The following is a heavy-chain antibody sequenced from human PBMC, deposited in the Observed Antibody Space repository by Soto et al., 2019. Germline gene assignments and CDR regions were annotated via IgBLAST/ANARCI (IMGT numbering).Heavy chain of an antibody. V-gene: IGHV1-8*01. CDR2: MNPNSGNT. J-gene: IGHJ4*02. CDR1: GYTFTSYD. D-gene: IGHD1-26*01. Sequence: QVQLVQSGAEVKKPGASVKVSCKASGYTFTSYDINWVRQATGQGLEWMGWMNPNSGNTGYAQKLQGRVTMTRNTSTSTAHLELSSLRAGDTAVYYWAREKVGAVDYWGQGTLVTVSS. CDR3: AREKVGAVDY.